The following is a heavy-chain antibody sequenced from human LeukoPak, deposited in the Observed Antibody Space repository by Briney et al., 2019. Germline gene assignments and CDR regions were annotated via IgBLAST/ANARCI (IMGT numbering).Heavy chain of an antibody. V-gene: IGHV4-59*01. CDR2: IYYTGST. Sequence: LETLSLTYTVSGGSISTYYWSWIRQPPGKGLEWIGNIYYTGSTIYNPSLESRVTMSVDTSENQLFLNLTSVTAADTAVYYCARRGSSFDYWGQGTLVTVSS. CDR3: ARRGSSFDY. CDR1: GGSISTYY. J-gene: IGHJ4*02. D-gene: IGHD6-6*01.